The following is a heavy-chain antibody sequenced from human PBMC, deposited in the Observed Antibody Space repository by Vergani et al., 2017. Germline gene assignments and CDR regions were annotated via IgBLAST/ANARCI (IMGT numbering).Heavy chain of an antibody. D-gene: IGHD4-11*01. J-gene: IGHJ5*02. CDR1: GGSISSGDYY. Sequence: QVQLQESGPGLVKPSQTLSLTCTVSGGSISSGDYYWSWIRQPPGKGLEWIGYIYYSGSTYYNPSLKSRVTISVDTSKHQFALKLSSVTAADTAVYYCARTTPRNYDPNWFDPWGQGTLVTVSS. CDR3: ARTTPRNYDPNWFDP. CDR2: IYYSGST. V-gene: IGHV4-30-4*08.